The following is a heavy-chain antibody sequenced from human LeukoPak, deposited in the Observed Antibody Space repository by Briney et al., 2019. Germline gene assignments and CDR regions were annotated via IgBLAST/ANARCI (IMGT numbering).Heavy chain of an antibody. CDR3: ARLAHPPNFDY. CDR2: ISSSSRYI. Sequence: PGGSLRLSCAASGFTFSSSSMNWVGQAPGKGREGVSSISSSSRYIYYADSVKGRFTISRDNAKNSLYLQMNSLRAEDTAVYYCARLAHPPNFDYWGQGTLVTVSS. V-gene: IGHV3-21*01. J-gene: IGHJ4*02. CDR1: GFTFSSSS.